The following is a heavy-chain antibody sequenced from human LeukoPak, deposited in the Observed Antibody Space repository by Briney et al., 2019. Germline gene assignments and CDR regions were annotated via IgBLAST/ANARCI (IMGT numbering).Heavy chain of an antibody. CDR2: ISGSGGST. V-gene: IGHV3-23*01. Sequence: GGSLRLSCAASGFTFSTYAMTWVRQAPGKGLEWVSAISGSGGSTYYADSVKGRFTISRDSSKNTLFLQMNSLRVEDTAVYYCAKGLPVFDYWGQGILVTVSS. J-gene: IGHJ4*02. CDR3: AKGLPVFDY. CDR1: GFTFSTYA.